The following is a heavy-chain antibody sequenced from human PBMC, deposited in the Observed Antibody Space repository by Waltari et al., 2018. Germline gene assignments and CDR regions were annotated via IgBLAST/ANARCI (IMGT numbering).Heavy chain of an antibody. CDR2: ISGSGGST. J-gene: IGHJ6*03. CDR1: GFTFSSYA. Sequence: EVQLLESGGGLVQPGGSLRLSCAASGFTFSSYAMSWVRQAPGKGLEWVSAISGSGGSTYYADSVKGRFTISRDNSKNTLYLQMNSLRAEDTAVYYCAKAPTWYCSSTSCSDYYYYMDVWGKGTTVTVSS. CDR3: AKAPTWYCSSTSCSDYYYYMDV. D-gene: IGHD2-2*01. V-gene: IGHV3-23*01.